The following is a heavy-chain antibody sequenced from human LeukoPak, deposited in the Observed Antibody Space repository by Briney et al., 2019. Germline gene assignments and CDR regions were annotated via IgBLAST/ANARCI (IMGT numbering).Heavy chain of an antibody. D-gene: IGHD3-9*01. Sequence: ASVKVPCKAPGGSVSSYVISWFRQAPGQGLEWMGGILPIFGAAIYAQSFQGRLTITAYESTNTAYMELSSLRFEDTAVYYCARAEDQGRYFDWLPGYAPWGQGTLVTVS. CDR3: ARAEDQGRYFDWLPGYAP. V-gene: IGHV1-69*13. J-gene: IGHJ5*02. CDR1: GGSVSSYV. CDR2: ILPIFGAA.